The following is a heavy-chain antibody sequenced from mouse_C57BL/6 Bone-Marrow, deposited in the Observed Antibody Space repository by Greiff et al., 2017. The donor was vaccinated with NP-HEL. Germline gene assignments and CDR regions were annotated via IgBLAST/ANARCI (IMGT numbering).Heavy chain of an antibody. J-gene: IGHJ3*01. CDR2: INPSNGGT. V-gene: IGHV1-53*01. CDR1: GYTFTSYW. D-gene: IGHD2-4*01. Sequence: QVQLQQPGTELVKPGASVKLSCKASGYTFTSYWMHWVQQRPGQGLEWIGNINPSNGGTNYNEKFKSKATLTVDKSSSTAYMQISSLTSEDSAVYYCARGEGLRRGFAYWGQGTLVTVSA. CDR3: ARGEGLRRGFAY.